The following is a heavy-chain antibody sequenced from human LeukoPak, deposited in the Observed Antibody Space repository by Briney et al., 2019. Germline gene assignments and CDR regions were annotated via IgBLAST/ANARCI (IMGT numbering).Heavy chain of an antibody. CDR3: ARAGSSGSVDY. CDR2: ISGSGGST. CDR1: GFTFSSYA. Sequence: GGSLRLSCAASGFTFSSYAMSWVRQAPGKGLEWVSAISGSGGSTYYADSVKGRFTISRDNADNSLYLQMNSLRVEDTAVYYCARAGSSGSVDYWGQGILVTVSS. D-gene: IGHD6-19*01. J-gene: IGHJ4*02. V-gene: IGHV3-23*01.